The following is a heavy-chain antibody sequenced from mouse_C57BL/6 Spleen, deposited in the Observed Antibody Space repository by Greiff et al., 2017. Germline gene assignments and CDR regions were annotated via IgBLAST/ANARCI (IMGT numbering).Heavy chain of an antibody. D-gene: IGHD1-1*01. CDR3: AKHETATVVSYDAMDY. J-gene: IGHJ4*01. Sequence: QVQLQQSGAELVKPGASVKLSCKASGYTFTEYTIHWVKQRPGQGLEWIGWFYPGSGCIKYNQKFKDKATLTADKSSSTAYMELSSLTSEDSAVYLCAKHETATVVSYDAMDYWGQGTSVTVSS. CDR2: FYPGSGCI. CDR1: GYTFTEYT. V-gene: IGHV1-62-2*01.